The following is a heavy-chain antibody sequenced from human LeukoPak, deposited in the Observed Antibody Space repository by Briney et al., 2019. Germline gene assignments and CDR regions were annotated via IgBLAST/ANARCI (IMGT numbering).Heavy chain of an antibody. D-gene: IGHD3-10*01. CDR1: GDSVSSKSAS. CDR3: ASWKYYYGSGSHFNWFDP. CDR2: TYYRSKWYN. Sequence: SQTLSLTCAISGDSVSSKSASWNWIRQSPSRGLEWLGRTYYRSKWYNDYAVSVKGRITINPDTSKNQFSLQLNSLTPEDTAVYYCASWKYYYGSGSHFNWFDPWGQGTLVTVSS. J-gene: IGHJ5*02. V-gene: IGHV6-1*01.